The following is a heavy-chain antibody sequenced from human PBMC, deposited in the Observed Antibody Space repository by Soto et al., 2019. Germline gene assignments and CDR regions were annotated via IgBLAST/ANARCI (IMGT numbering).Heavy chain of an antibody. CDR3: AKSPNFWSGYYPFDY. CDR1: GFTFSSYA. D-gene: IGHD3-3*01. Sequence: EVQLLESGGGLVQPGGSLRLSCAASGFTFSSYAMSWVRQAPGKGLEWVSAISGSGGSTYYADSVKGRFTISRDNSKNTVYLQMNRLRAEDTAVYYCAKSPNFWSGYYPFDYWGQGTLVTVSS. J-gene: IGHJ4*02. CDR2: ISGSGGST. V-gene: IGHV3-23*01.